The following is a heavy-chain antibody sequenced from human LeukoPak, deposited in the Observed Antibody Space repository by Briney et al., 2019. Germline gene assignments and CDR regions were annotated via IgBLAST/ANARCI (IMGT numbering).Heavy chain of an antibody. J-gene: IGHJ5*02. Sequence: SETLSLTCTVSGGSISSYYWSWIRQPAGKGLEWIGRIYTSGSTNYNPSLKSRVTMSVDTSKNQFSLKLSSVTAADTAVYYCARNRRRYYDSSGYDNWFDPWGQGTLVTVSS. D-gene: IGHD3-22*01. CDR2: IYTSGST. V-gene: IGHV4-4*07. CDR1: GGSISSYY. CDR3: ARNRRRYYDSSGYDNWFDP.